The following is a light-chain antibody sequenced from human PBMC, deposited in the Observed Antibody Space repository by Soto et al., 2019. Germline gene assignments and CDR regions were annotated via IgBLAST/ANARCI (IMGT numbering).Light chain of an antibody. CDR2: LGS. V-gene: IGKV2-28*01. CDR3: MQALQTPIT. CDR1: QSLLHTNGYNY. Sequence: DIVMTQSPLSLPVTPGEPASISCRSSQSLLHTNGYNYLDWYVQKPGQSPQLRIYLGSNRASGVPDRFSGSGSGTDFTLKISRVEAEDVGVYYCMQALQTPITFGQGTRLEIK. J-gene: IGKJ5*01.